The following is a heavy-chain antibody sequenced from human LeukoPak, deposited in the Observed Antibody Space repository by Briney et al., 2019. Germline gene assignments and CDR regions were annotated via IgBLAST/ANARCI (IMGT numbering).Heavy chain of an antibody. Sequence: SETLSLTCTVSGYSISSGYYWGWIRQPPGKGLEWIGSIYHSGSTYYNPSLKSRVTISVGTSKNQFSLKLSSVTAADTAVYYCASGHYGDYPEGYWGQGTLVTVSS. D-gene: IGHD4-17*01. J-gene: IGHJ4*02. CDR1: GYSISSGYY. CDR3: ASGHYGDYPEGY. CDR2: IYHSGST. V-gene: IGHV4-38-2*02.